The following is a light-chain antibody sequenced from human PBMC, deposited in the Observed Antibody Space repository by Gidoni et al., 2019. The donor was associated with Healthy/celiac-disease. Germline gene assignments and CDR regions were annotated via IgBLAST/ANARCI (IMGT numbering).Light chain of an antibody. V-gene: IGKV3-20*01. Sequence: EIVLTQSPGTLSLSPGERATLSCRASQSVSSSYLAWYQQKPGQDPRLLIYGASSRATGIPDRFSGSGSGTDFTLTISRLEPEDFAVYYCQQYGGTFXXXTKVEIK. CDR3: QQYGGT. CDR2: GAS. CDR1: QSVSSSY. J-gene: IGKJ1*01.